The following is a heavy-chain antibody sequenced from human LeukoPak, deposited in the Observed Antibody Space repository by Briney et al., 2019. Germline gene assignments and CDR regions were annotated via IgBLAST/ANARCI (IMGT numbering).Heavy chain of an antibody. CDR2: INTDGSST. CDR1: GFSFSSYW. D-gene: IGHD3-10*01. Sequence: GGSLRLSCAASGFSFSSYWIHWVRQVPGKGLVWVSHINTDGSSTDYADSVKGRFTISRDNAKNTLYLQMNSLRAEDTAVYYCARGGSYSSSWFDPWGQGTLVTVSS. CDR3: ARGGSYSSSWFDP. V-gene: IGHV3-74*01. J-gene: IGHJ5*02.